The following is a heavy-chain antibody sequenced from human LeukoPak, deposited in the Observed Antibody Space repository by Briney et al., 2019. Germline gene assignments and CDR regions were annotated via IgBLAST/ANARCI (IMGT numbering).Heavy chain of an antibody. V-gene: IGHV4-38-2*02. D-gene: IGHD1-26*01. CDR3: VKSGSYYEAFDY. J-gene: IGHJ4*02. CDR1: GYSISSNYY. CDR2: IYHSGST. Sequence: SETLSLTCIVSGYSISSNYYWGWTRQPPGKGLEWIGSIYHSGSTFYNPSLKSRLTISVDTSKNQFSLKLSSVTAADTAVYYCVKSGSYYEAFDYWGQGTLVPVTS.